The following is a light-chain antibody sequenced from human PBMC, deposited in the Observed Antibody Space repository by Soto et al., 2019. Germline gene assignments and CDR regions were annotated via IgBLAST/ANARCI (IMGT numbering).Light chain of an antibody. Sequence: EIVMTQSPATLSVSPGERVTLSCGASQSVRSNLAWYQQKPGQAPRLLLYGASTRATGLPARFSGSGSGTDFTLTISSLQSEDFAVYYGQQYNTWPPITFGQGTRLEIK. CDR3: QQYNTWPPIT. CDR1: QSVRSN. J-gene: IGKJ5*01. CDR2: GAS. V-gene: IGKV3-15*01.